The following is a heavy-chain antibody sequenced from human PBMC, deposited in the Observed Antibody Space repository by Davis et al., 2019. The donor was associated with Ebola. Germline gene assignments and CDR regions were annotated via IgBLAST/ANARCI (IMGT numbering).Heavy chain of an antibody. CDR1: GDSVSTNIG. J-gene: IGHJ4*02. V-gene: IGHV6-1*01. CDR2: TYYSSKWYN. CDR3: ARGWLRSAFDQ. D-gene: IGHD5-12*01. Sequence: HSQTLSLTCVISGDSVSTNIGWNWIRQSPSRGLEWLGRTYYSSKWYNESALSVKSRITISADTAKNQLSLHLNSVTPEDTAVYYCARGWLRSAFDQWGQGTLVTVSS.